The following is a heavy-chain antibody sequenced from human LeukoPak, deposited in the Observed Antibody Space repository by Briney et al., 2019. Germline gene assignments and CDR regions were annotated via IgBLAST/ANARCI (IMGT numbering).Heavy chain of an antibody. Sequence: GGSLRLSCAASGFTFSTYWMHWVRQAPGKGLVWVSRINTDGSSTTYADSVKGRFTISRDNAKNTLYLQMNSLRAEDTAVYYCAISARYCSGGSCYSYGDSPPWRFDYWGQGTLVTVSS. V-gene: IGHV3-74*01. CDR1: GFTFSTYW. CDR2: INTDGSST. J-gene: IGHJ4*02. D-gene: IGHD2-15*01. CDR3: AISARYCSGGSCYSYGDSPPWRFDY.